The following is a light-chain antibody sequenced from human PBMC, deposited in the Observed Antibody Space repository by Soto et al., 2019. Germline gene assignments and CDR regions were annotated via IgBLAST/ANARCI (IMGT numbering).Light chain of an antibody. CDR3: QQYDSFSVT. CDR1: QSISNW. Sequence: DIQMTQSPSSLSPSVGDRVTITCRASQSISNWLAWYQQKPGKAPKLLIYKASSLESGVPSRFSGSGSGTEFTLTISSLQPDDFATYYCQQYDSFSVTFGQGTKVDIK. CDR2: KAS. J-gene: IGKJ1*01. V-gene: IGKV1-5*03.